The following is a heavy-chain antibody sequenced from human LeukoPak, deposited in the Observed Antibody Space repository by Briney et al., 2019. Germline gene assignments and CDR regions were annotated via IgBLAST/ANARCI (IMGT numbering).Heavy chain of an antibody. CDR1: GYTFTSYG. CDR2: ISTYNGNT. Sequence: ASVKVSCKTSGYTFTSYGISWVRQAPGHGLEWMGWISTYNGNTNYAQNLQGRVIMTTDTSTSTAYMELRSLRSADTAVYYCARDTYNSGWCSDYWGQGTLVTVSS. CDR3: ARDTYNSGWCSDY. D-gene: IGHD6-19*01. J-gene: IGHJ4*02. V-gene: IGHV1-18*01.